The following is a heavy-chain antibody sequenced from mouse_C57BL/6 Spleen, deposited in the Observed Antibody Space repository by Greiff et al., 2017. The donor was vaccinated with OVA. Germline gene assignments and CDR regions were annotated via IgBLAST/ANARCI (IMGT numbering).Heavy chain of an antibody. CDR2: IHPNSGST. J-gene: IGHJ4*01. D-gene: IGHD1-1*01. CDR1: GYTFTSYW. CDR3: ARLTVTYAMDY. Sequence: QVQLQQPGAELVKPGASVKLSCKASGYTFTSYWMHWVKQRPGQGLEWIGMIHPNSGSTNYNEKFKSKATLTVDKSSSTAYMQLSSLTSEDSAVYYCARLTVTYAMDYWGQGTSVTVSS. V-gene: IGHV1-64*01.